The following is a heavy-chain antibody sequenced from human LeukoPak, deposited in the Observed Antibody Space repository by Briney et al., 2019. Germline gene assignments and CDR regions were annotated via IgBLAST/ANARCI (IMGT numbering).Heavy chain of an antibody. J-gene: IGHJ3*02. D-gene: IGHD3-22*01. CDR3: ARETRETGRGYHQTDAFDI. CDR1: GFTFSDYW. Sequence: GGSLRLSCAASGFTFSDYWMHWVRRAPGEGLVWVSRINSGATRPSYADSVKGRFTISRDNAKNPLYLQMNSLRADDTALYYCARETRETGRGYHQTDAFDIWGQGTMVSVSS. CDR2: INSGATRP. V-gene: IGHV3-74*01.